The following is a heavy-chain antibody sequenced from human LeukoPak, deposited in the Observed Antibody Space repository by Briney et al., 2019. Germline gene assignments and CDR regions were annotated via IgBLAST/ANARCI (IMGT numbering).Heavy chain of an antibody. CDR3: ARRRDCSGGSCYYRRGWFDP. Sequence: SETLSLTCAVYGGSFSGYYWSWIRQPPGKGLEWIGEINHSASTNYNPSLKSRVTISVDTSKNQFSLKLSSVTAADTAVYYCARRRDCSGGSCYYRRGWFDPWGQGTLVTVSS. CDR2: INHSAST. V-gene: IGHV4-34*01. J-gene: IGHJ5*02. D-gene: IGHD2-15*01. CDR1: GGSFSGYY.